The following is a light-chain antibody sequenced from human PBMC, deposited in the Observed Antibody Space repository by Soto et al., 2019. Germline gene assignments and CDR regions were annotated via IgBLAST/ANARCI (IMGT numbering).Light chain of an antibody. J-gene: IGLJ1*01. CDR2: DVS. CDR3: CSFAGDYIYV. CDR1: SSDVGGYNY. Sequence: ALTQPRSVSGSPGQSVTISCTGTSSDVGGYNYVSWYLQHPGKAPKVMIYDVSKRPSGVPDRFSGSKSGNTASLTISGLQSEDEADYYCCSFAGDYIYVFGTGTKVTVL. V-gene: IGLV2-11*01.